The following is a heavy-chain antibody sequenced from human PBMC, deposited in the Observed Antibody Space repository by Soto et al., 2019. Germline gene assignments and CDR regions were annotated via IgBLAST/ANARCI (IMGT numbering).Heavy chain of an antibody. CDR1: GYSFTSYW. J-gene: IGHJ5*02. V-gene: IGHV5-10-1*01. CDR3: ARLGLTATDL. CDR2: IDPTDSYT. Sequence: GESLKISCKGSGYSFTSYWINWVRQMPGKGLEWMGRIDPTDSYTDYSPSFQGHVTISVDKSVTTAYLQWSSLKASDTAMYYCARLGLTATDLWGQGTLVTVPS. D-gene: IGHD1-20*01.